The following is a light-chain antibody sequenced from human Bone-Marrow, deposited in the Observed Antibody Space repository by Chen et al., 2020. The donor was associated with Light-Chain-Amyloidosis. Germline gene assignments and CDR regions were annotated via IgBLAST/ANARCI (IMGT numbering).Light chain of an antibody. CDR2: EDS. J-gene: IGLJ3*02. CDR3: YSTDGGGGHRRV. V-gene: IGLV3-10*01. Sequence: SYALTQPPSVSVSPGQTARITCSGNALPRKYAYWYQQKSGQAPVLVIYEDSKRPSGIPERFSGSSSGTMATFTLSGAEGEDEADYYCYSTDGGGGHRRVFGGRTKLTVL. CDR1: ALPRKY.